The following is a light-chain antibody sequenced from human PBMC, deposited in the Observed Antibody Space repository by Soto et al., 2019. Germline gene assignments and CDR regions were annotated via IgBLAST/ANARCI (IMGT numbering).Light chain of an antibody. V-gene: IGKV3-15*01. Sequence: EIVLTQSPATLSVSPGERATLSCRASENVSRKLAWYQHKPGQAPRLLIYGASTRATGIPARFSGSGSGTEFTHIISSLHSEDFAVYYCHQYNNWPPPDTFGPGTRVDVK. CDR1: ENVSRK. CDR3: HQYNNWPPPDT. J-gene: IGKJ3*01. CDR2: GAS.